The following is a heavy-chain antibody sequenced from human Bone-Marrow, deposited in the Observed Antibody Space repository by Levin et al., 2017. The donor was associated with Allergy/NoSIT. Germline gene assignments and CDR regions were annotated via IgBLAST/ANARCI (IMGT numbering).Heavy chain of an antibody. CDR3: ANKVPSSGTWPFMDV. D-gene: IGHD6-25*01. CDR1: GVSISDNIW. CDR2: IHHAYLT. J-gene: IGHJ6*03. Sequence: NAGGSLRLSCDVSGVSISDNIWWIWVRQSPAPGKGLTWIGEIHHAYLTNYHPSFRSRVTISLDKSKNQFSLELTSVTAADTAVYYCANKVPSSGTWPFMDVWGKGTSVTVSS. V-gene: IGHV4-4*02.